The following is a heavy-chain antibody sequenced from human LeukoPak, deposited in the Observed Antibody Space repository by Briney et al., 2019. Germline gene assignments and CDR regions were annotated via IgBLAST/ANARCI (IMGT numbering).Heavy chain of an antibody. J-gene: IGHJ3*02. CDR3: ARELRFLEWLIRNRDAFDI. CDR1: GYTFTSYY. D-gene: IGHD3-3*01. V-gene: IGHV1-46*01. Sequence: ASVKVSCKASGYTFTSYYMHWVRQAPGQGLEWMGIINPSGGSTSYAQKFQGRVTMTRDTSISTAYMELSRLRSDDTAVYYCARELRFLEWLIRNRDAFDIWGQGTMVTVSS. CDR2: INPSGGST.